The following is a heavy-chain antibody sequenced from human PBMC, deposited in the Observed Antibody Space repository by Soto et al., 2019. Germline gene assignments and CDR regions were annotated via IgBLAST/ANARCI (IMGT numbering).Heavy chain of an antibody. V-gene: IGHV4-4*02. CDR1: GGSVSNNNW. CDR3: TKNSAYALDY. D-gene: IGHD5-12*01. J-gene: IGHJ4*02. Sequence: QVQLQESGPGLVKPSGTLSLSCAVSGGSVSNNNWWSWFRQSPGNGLAWIGEIHHSGCTSYNPSPESRANLSVDKSKNELSLRLNYVTAAETAVYYCTKNSAYALDYWGLGILVTVAS. CDR2: IHHSGCT.